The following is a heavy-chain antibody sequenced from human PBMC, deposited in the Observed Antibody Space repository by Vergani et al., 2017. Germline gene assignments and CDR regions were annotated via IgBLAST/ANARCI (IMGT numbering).Heavy chain of an antibody. CDR2: INHSGST. Sequence: QVQLPQWGAGLLKPSETLSLTCAVYGGSFSGYYWSWIRQPPGKGLEWIGEINHSGSTNYNPSLKSRVTISVDTSKNQFSLKLGSVTAADTAVYYCARGGSYYDILTGYLPGWVDPWGQGTLVTVSS. V-gene: IGHV4-34*01. D-gene: IGHD3-9*01. CDR3: ARGGSYYDILTGYLPGWVDP. J-gene: IGHJ5*02. CDR1: GGSFSGYY.